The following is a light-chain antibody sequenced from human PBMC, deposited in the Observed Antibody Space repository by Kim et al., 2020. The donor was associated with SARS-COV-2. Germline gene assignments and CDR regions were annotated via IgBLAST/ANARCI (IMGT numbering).Light chain of an antibody. CDR2: YAS. CDR3: RQHDNYPRT. Sequence: ASLVDRVVTTCRRTREISSSLVWCQQKTGGAPNHLMYYASGFESGGPSRFIGSGSGTEFTLTISSLQPDDFATYYCRQHDNYPRTFGQGTKVDIK. CDR1: REISSS. J-gene: IGKJ1*01. V-gene: IGKV1-5*01.